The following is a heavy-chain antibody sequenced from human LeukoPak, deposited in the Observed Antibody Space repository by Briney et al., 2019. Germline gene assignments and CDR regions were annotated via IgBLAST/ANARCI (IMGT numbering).Heavy chain of an antibody. V-gene: IGHV5-10-1*01. CDR3: ARYGRSGDDIFEY. CDR1: GYSFTSYW. D-gene: IGHD3-9*01. Sequence: GESLKISCKGSGYSFTSYWISWVRQMPGKGLEWMGRIDPSDSYTYYTPSFQGHVTISADKSISTAYLQWSSLKASDTAMYYCARYGRSGDDIFEYWGQGTLVTVSS. J-gene: IGHJ4*02. CDR2: IDPSDSYT.